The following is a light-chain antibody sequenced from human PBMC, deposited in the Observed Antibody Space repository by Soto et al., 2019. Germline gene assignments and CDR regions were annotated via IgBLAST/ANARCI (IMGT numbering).Light chain of an antibody. J-gene: IGLJ1*01. Sequence: VLTQPPSASGSPGQSVTISCTGTSSDVGGYNYVSWYQQHPGKAPKLMIYEVSKRPSGVPDRFSGSKSGNTASLTVSGLQPEDEADYYCSSYAGSNKSVFGTGTKVTVL. CDR2: EVS. CDR3: SSYAGSNKSV. CDR1: SSDVGGYNY. V-gene: IGLV2-8*01.